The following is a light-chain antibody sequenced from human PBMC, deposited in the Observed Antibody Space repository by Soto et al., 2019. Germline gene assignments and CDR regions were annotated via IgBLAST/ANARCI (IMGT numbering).Light chain of an antibody. CDR2: NTS. CDR1: TGAVTSGYY. Sequence: QAVVTQEPSLTVPPGGTVTLTCASSTGAVTSGYYPNWFQQKPGQAPRALIYNTSNKHSWTPARFSGSLLGGKAALTLSGVQPEDEAEYYCLLYYGGAQVFGGGTKLTVL. CDR3: LLYYGGAQV. J-gene: IGLJ2*01. V-gene: IGLV7-43*01.